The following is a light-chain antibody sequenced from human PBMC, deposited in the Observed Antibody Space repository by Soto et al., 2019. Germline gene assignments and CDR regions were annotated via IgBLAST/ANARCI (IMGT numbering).Light chain of an antibody. V-gene: IGKV1-33*01. Sequence: DIQMTQSPPSLSASVGDRVTITCRASQSISYLNWYQQKPGKAPKLLIYDASNLEAGVPSRFRGSGSGTDFTFTISRLQPEDIATYYCQQYENLPTFGQGTRLEIK. CDR1: QSISY. J-gene: IGKJ5*01. CDR3: QQYENLPT. CDR2: DAS.